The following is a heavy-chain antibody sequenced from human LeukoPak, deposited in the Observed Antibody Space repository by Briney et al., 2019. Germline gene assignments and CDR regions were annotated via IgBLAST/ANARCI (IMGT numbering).Heavy chain of an antibody. CDR3: ARDYYYDTSGYYKMDY. V-gene: IGHV1-18*01. J-gene: IGHJ4*02. CDR2: ISAYNGNT. Sequence: ASVKVSCKASGYTFTNYGISWVRQAPGQGLEWMGWISAYNGNTNYAQNVQGRVTMTTDTSTSTAHMELRSLISDDTAVYYCARDYYYDTSGYYKMDYWGQGTLVTVSS. D-gene: IGHD3-22*01. CDR1: GYTFTNYG.